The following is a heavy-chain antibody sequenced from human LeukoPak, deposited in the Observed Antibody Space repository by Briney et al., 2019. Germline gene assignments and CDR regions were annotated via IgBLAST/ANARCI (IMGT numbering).Heavy chain of an antibody. CDR2: ISGSGGST. J-gene: IGHJ4*02. V-gene: IGHV3-23*01. CDR3: ARGGGYYAIDY. CDR1: GFTFSSCA. D-gene: IGHD1-26*01. Sequence: GGSLRLSCAGSGFTFSSCAMSWVRQAPGKGLEWVSVISGSGGSTYYADSVKGRFTISRDNSKNTLYLQMNNLRAEDTAVYYCARGGGYYAIDYWGQGTLVTVSS.